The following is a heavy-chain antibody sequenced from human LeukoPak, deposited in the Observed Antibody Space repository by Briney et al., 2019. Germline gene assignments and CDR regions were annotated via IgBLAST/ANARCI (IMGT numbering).Heavy chain of an antibody. CDR3: AREVSAAGELYFDY. Sequence: GGSLRLSCAASGFTFSSYAMSWVRQAPGKGLEWVAVISYDGSNKYYADSVKGRFTISRDNSKNTLYLQMNSLRAEDTAVYYCAREVSAAGELYFDYWGQGTLVTVSS. D-gene: IGHD6-13*01. CDR1: GFTFSSYA. V-gene: IGHV3-30*04. J-gene: IGHJ4*02. CDR2: ISYDGSNK.